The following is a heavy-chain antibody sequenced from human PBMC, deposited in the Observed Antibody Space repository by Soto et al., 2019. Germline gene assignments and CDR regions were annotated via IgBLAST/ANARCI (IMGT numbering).Heavy chain of an antibody. CDR2: IKSKTDGGTT. CDR3: TTDSYSTIIIVRFDY. CDR1: GFTFTNAW. Sequence: GSLRLSCAASGFTFTNAWINWVRQAPGKGLEWVDRIKSKTDGGTTDYAEPVKGRFAISRDDSNNMVYLQMNSLKIEDTAVYYCTTDSYSTIIIVRFDYWGHGTLVTVSS. J-gene: IGHJ4*01. V-gene: IGHV3-15*07. D-gene: IGHD3-22*01.